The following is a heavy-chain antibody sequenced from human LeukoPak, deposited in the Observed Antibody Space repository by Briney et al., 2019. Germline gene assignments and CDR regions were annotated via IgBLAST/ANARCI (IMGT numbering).Heavy chain of an antibody. CDR2: IWYDGSNK. CDR3: AKGLGYCSGGSCYSSSYYFDY. J-gene: IGHJ4*02. Sequence: PGGSLRLSCAASGFTFSSYGMHWVRQAPGKGLEWVAFIWYDGSNKYYADSVKGRFTISRDNSKNTQYLQMNSLRPEDTAVYYCAKGLGYCSGGSCYSSSYYFDYWGQGTLVTVSS. D-gene: IGHD2-15*01. CDR1: GFTFSSYG. V-gene: IGHV3-30*02.